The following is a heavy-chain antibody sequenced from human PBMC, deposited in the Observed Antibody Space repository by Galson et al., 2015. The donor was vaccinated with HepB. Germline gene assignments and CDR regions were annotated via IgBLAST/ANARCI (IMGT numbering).Heavy chain of an antibody. Sequence: SLRLSCAASGFTFSSYAMHWVRQAPGKGLEWVAVISYDGSNKYYADSVKGRFTISRDNSKNTLYLQMNSLRAEDTAVYYCARDEPLKRGYSGYEPSFDYWGQGTLVTVSS. J-gene: IGHJ4*02. CDR3: ARDEPLKRGYSGYEPSFDY. CDR2: ISYDGSNK. CDR1: GFTFSSYA. V-gene: IGHV3-30*04. D-gene: IGHD5-12*01.